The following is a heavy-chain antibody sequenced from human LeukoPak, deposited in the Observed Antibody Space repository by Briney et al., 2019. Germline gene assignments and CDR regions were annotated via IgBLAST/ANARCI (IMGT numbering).Heavy chain of an antibody. CDR3: VRDNDWAFHY. Sequence: GGSLRLSCAASGFTFSDYVMSWVRQAPGKGLEWVSYINHNGEMIYYADSVKGRFTISRDTAKKTLYLQMNSLRDDDTALYYCVRDNDWAFHYWGQGTLVTVSS. D-gene: IGHD3-9*01. CDR2: INHNGEMI. V-gene: IGHV3-48*02. CDR1: GFTFSDYV. J-gene: IGHJ4*02.